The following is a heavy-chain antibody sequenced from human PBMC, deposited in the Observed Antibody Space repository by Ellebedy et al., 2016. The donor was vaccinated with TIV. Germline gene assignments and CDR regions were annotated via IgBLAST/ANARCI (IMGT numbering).Heavy chain of an antibody. V-gene: IGHV3-7*01. Sequence: GESLKISCAASGFNFRSYWMTWVRQAPGKGREWVAKIRQEGDEIYYVESVKGRFTISRDNAKNPLFLQMNSLRVEDTAVYYCARRASYGDYAVQVNPWFDPWGQGTLVTVSS. CDR1: GFNFRSYW. CDR3: ARRASYGDYAVQVNPWFDP. CDR2: IRQEGDEI. D-gene: IGHD4-17*01. J-gene: IGHJ5*02.